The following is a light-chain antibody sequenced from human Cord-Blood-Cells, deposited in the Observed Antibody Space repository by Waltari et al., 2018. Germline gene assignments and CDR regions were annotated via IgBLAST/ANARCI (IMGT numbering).Light chain of an antibody. Sequence: IVMTQSPATMSVSPGERATLACRASQSVSSNLAWYQQKPGQAPRRRIYRAPTRAPGIPARFSRSGSGTEFTRTISSLHSTSFSLSSFPPSPPSPFTF. CDR1: QSVSSN. CDR3: PPSPPSPFT. CDR2: RAP. V-gene: IGKV3-15*01. J-gene: IGKJ3*01.